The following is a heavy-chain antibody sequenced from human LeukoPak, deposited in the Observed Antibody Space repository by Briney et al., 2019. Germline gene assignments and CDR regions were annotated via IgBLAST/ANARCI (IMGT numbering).Heavy chain of an antibody. J-gene: IGHJ4*02. D-gene: IGHD5-18*01. V-gene: IGHV3-23*01. CDR1: GFTFSSYA. CDR2: ISGSGGST. Sequence: PGGSLRLSCAASGFTFSSYAMSWVRQAPGKGLEWVSAISGSGGSTYYADSVKGRFTISRDNSKNTLYLQMNSLRAEDTAVYYCAKVAVGLGRYSYVQGSDYWGQGALVTVSS. CDR3: AKVAVGLGRYSYVQGSDY.